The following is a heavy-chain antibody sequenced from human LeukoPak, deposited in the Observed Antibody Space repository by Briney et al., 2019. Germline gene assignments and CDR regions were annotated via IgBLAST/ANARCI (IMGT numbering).Heavy chain of an antibody. CDR1: GYTFTSYY. Sequence: ASVKVSCKASGYTFTSYYMHWVRQAPGQGLEWMGIINPSGGSTSYAQKFQGRVTMTRDMSTSTVYMELSSLRSEDTAVYYCARDYSPIQLWLRNYYYYYMDVWGKGTTVTVSS. J-gene: IGHJ6*03. D-gene: IGHD5-18*01. CDR2: INPSGGST. V-gene: IGHV1-46*01. CDR3: ARDYSPIQLWLRNYYYYYMDV.